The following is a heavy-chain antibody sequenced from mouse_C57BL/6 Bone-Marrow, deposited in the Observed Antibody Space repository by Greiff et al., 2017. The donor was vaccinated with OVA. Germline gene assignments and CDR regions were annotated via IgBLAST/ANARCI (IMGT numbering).Heavy chain of an antibody. V-gene: IGHV10-1*01. D-gene: IGHD1-1*01. CDR1: GFSFNTYA. Sequence: EVQLVESGGGLVQPKGSLKLSCAASGFSFNTYAMNWVRQAPGKGLEWVARIRSKSNNYATYYADSVKDRFTISRDDSESMLYLQMNNLKTEDTAMYYCVRHGYYGSSPFDYWGQGTTLTVSS. CDR3: VRHGYYGSSPFDY. CDR2: IRSKSNNYAT. J-gene: IGHJ2*01.